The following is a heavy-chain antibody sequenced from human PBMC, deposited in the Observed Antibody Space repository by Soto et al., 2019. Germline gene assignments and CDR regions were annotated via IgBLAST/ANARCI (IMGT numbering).Heavy chain of an antibody. CDR2: IYYSGST. CDR3: ARGVGSGSYYNQYNWFDP. CDR1: GGSISSVGYY. D-gene: IGHD3-10*01. Sequence: SEPLSRACTVSGGSISSVGYYWIWIRQHPGKGLEWIGYIYYSGSTHYNPSLKSRVTISVATSKNQFSLELRSLRSDDTAVYYCARGVGSGSYYNQYNWFDPWGQGTLVTVSS. J-gene: IGHJ5*02. V-gene: IGHV4-31*03.